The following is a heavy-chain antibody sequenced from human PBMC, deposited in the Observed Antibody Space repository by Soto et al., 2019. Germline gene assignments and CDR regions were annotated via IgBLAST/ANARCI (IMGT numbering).Heavy chain of an antibody. Sequence: SVKVSCKASGFTFTSSAVQWVRQARGQRLEWIGWIVVGSGNTNYAQKFQERVTITRDMSTSTAYMELSSLRSEDTAVYYCAADQSFLGDTRYGMDVWGQGTTVTVSS. CDR1: GFTFTSSA. J-gene: IGHJ6*02. D-gene: IGHD1-26*01. CDR2: IVVGSGNT. CDR3: AADQSFLGDTRYGMDV. V-gene: IGHV1-58*01.